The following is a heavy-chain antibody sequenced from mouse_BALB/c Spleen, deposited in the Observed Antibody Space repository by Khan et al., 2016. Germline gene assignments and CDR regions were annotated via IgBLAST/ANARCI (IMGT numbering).Heavy chain of an antibody. D-gene: IGHD1-1*01. Sequence: EVQLQESGPGLVKPSQSLSLTCTVTGYSITSDYAWNWIRQFPGNKLEWMGYISYSGSTSYNPSLKSRISIIRDTSQNQLFLQLNSVTTEDHATYYCANLCYYGSSCYFDDWGPGTTVTVSS. CDR3: ANLCYYGSSCYFDD. CDR2: ISYSGST. V-gene: IGHV3-2*02. J-gene: IGHJ1*01. CDR1: GYSITSDYA.